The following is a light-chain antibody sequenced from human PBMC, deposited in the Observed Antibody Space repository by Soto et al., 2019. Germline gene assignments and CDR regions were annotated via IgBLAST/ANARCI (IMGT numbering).Light chain of an antibody. Sequence: QPVLTQSPSASASLGASVKLTCTLSSVHSNYAIAWHQQQSEKGPRYLMKLNSDGSHSKGDGIPDRFSGSSSGAERYLTISSLQSEEEADYYCQTWGSGIVVFGGGTKLTVL. CDR3: QTWGSGIVV. CDR2: LNSDGSH. J-gene: IGLJ2*01. V-gene: IGLV4-69*01. CDR1: SVHSNYA.